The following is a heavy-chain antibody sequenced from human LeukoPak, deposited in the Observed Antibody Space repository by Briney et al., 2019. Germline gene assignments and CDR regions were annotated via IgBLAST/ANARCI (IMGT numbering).Heavy chain of an antibody. Sequence: GASVKVSYKASGYTFTSYGISWVRQAPGQGLEWMGWISAYNGNTNYAQKLQGRVTMTTDTSTSTAYMELRSLRSDDTAVYYCARDNRGYSGYDFHFDYWGQGTLVTVSS. CDR1: GYTFTSYG. D-gene: IGHD5-12*01. J-gene: IGHJ4*02. CDR2: ISAYNGNT. V-gene: IGHV1-18*01. CDR3: ARDNRGYSGYDFHFDY.